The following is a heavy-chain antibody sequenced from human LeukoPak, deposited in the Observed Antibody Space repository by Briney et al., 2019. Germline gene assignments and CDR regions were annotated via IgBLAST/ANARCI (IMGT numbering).Heavy chain of an antibody. J-gene: IGHJ4*02. V-gene: IGHV4-34*01. CDR1: GWTFSGYY. CDR2: INHSGST. D-gene: IGHD4-23*01. Sequence: SETLSLTCAVYGWTFSGYYLSWIRQPPGKGLEWIGEINHSGSTNYNPSLKSGVTISVDTSKNQFSLKLRSVTAADTAVYYCAGGSVDYGGNSDDFDYWGQGTLVTVSS. CDR3: AGGSVDYGGNSDDFDY.